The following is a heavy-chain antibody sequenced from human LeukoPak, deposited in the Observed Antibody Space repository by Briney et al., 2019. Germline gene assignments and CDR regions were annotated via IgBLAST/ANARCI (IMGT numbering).Heavy chain of an antibody. D-gene: IGHD6-19*01. CDR2: ISSSSSYI. V-gene: IGHV3-21*01. CDR1: GFTFSSYS. Sequence: GGSLRLSCAASGFTFSSYSMNWVRQAPGKGLEWVSSISSSSSYIYYADSVKGRFTISRDNAKNSLYLQMNSLRAEDTAVYYCASHSLSSGWSEYFDYWGQGTLVTVSS. CDR3: ASHSLSSGWSEYFDY. J-gene: IGHJ4*02.